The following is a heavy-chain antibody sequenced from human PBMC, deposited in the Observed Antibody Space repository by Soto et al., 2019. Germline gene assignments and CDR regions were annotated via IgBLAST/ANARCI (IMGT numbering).Heavy chain of an antibody. CDR1: GFTFSSYG. V-gene: IGHV3-30*18. D-gene: IGHD6-19*01. CDR2: ISYDGSNK. CDR3: AKDASDPAGWLVLGYYYGMDV. J-gene: IGHJ6*02. Sequence: GGSLRLSCAASGFTFSSYGMHWVRQAPGKGLEWVAVISYDGSNKYYADSVKGRFTISRDNSKNTLYLQMNSLRAEDTAVYYCAKDASDPAGWLVLGYYYGMDVWGQGTTVTVS.